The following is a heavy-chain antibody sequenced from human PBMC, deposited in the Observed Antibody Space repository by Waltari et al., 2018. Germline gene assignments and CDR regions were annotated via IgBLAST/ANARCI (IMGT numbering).Heavy chain of an antibody. CDR1: GFIFSDYA. Sequence: EVQLLESGGGLVQPGGSLRLSCAASGFIFSDYAMNWVRQAPGKGLEWVSFISGSGGSTSYADSLKGRFTISRDNSKKTLYLQINSLRGEDAAVYYCANLGAAMRVYSFDGLDVWGQGTTVTVSS. D-gene: IGHD2-2*01. J-gene: IGHJ6*02. CDR3: ANLGAAMRVYSFDGLDV. V-gene: IGHV3-23*01. CDR2: ISGSGGST.